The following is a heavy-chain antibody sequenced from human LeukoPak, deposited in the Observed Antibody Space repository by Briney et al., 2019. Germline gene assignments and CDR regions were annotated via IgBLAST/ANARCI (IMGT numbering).Heavy chain of an antibody. V-gene: IGHV3-49*04. Sequence: GGSLRLSCTASGFTFGDCAVSWVRQAPGKGLESVTFIRSKTYGGTSEYAASVKGRFTISRDDSKNIAYLQMNSLKTEDSAVYYCARDDHCSHMNCSDVLDIWGQGTLVTVSS. CDR2: IRSKTYGGTS. J-gene: IGHJ3*02. CDR1: GFTFGDCA. CDR3: ARDDHCSHMNCSDVLDI. D-gene: IGHD2-15*01.